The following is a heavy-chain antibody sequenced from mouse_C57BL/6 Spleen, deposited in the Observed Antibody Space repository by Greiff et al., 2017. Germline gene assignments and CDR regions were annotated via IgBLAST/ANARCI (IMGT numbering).Heavy chain of an antibody. J-gene: IGHJ1*03. V-gene: IGHV5-6*02. CDR3: ARRGTTVVARYFDV. Sequence: EVKLVESGGDLVKPGGSLKLSCAASGFTFSSYGMSWVRQTPDKRLEWVATISSGGSYTYSPDSVKGRFTISRDNAKNTLYLQMSSRKSEDTAMYYCARRGTTVVARYFDVWGTGTTVTVSS. CDR2: ISSGGSYT. CDR1: GFTFSSYG. D-gene: IGHD1-1*01.